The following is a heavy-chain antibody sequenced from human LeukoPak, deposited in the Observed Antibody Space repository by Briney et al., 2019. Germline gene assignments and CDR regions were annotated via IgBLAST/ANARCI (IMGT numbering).Heavy chain of an antibody. J-gene: IGHJ5*02. CDR1: GGSISSYY. CDR2: IYTSGST. CDR3: ARASAAQYYDFWSGYSGDGWFDP. V-gene: IGHV4-4*07. Sequence: SETLSLTCTVSGGSISSYYWSWIRQPAGKGLEWIGRIYTSGSTNYNPSLKSRVTMSVDTSKNQFSLKLSSVTAADTAVYYCARASAAQYYDFWSGYSGDGWFDPWGQGTLVTVSS. D-gene: IGHD3-3*01.